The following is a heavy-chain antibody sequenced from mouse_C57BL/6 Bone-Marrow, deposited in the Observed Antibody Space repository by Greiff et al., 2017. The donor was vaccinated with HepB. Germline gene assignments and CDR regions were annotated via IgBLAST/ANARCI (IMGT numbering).Heavy chain of an antibody. J-gene: IGHJ4*01. V-gene: IGHV5-6*01. CDR1: GFTFSSYG. CDR3: ARRHYYGSRSYYAMDY. D-gene: IGHD1-1*01. CDR2: ISSGGSYT. Sequence: EVQRVESGGDLVKPGGSLKLSCAASGFTFSSYGMSWVRQTPDKRLEWVATISSGGSYTYYPDSVKGRFTISRDNAKNTLYLQMSSLKSEDTAMYYCARRHYYGSRSYYAMDYWGQGTSVTVSS.